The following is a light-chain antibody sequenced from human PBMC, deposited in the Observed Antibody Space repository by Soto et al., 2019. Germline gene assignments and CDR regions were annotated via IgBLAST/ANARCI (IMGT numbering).Light chain of an antibody. J-gene: IGLJ3*02. CDR1: SSDVGGYNY. Sequence: QSVLTQPASVSGSPGQSVTISCTGTSSDVGGYNYVSWYQQHPGKAPKLMIYDVSNRPSGVSDRFSGSKSANTASLTISGLQTEDEADYYCTSYTSSNTLEVFGGGTKVTVL. CDR3: TSYTSSNTLEV. CDR2: DVS. V-gene: IGLV2-14*01.